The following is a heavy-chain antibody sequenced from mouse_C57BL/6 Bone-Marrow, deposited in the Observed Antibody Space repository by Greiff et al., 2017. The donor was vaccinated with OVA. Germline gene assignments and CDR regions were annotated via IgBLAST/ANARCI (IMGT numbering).Heavy chain of an antibody. CDR3: ARPGDYYGSSYVPWCAY. D-gene: IGHD1-1*01. V-gene: IGHV5-17*01. J-gene: IGHJ3*01. CDR2: ISSGSSTI. Sequence: EVKLVESGGGLVKPGGSLKLSCAASGFTFSDYGMHWVRQAPEKGLEWVAYISSGSSTIYYADTVKGRFTISRDNAKNTLFLQMTSLRSEDTAMYYCARPGDYYGSSYVPWCAYWGQGTLVTVSA. CDR1: GFTFSDYG.